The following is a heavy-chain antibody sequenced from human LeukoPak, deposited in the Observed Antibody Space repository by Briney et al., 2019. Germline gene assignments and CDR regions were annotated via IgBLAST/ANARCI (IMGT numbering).Heavy chain of an antibody. D-gene: IGHD3-10*01. CDR1: GYSISSGYY. CDR2: IYHSGST. J-gene: IGHJ5*02. CDR3: ARDEVTMAVNWFDP. V-gene: IGHV4-38-2*02. Sequence: PSETLSLTCTVSGYSISSGYYWGWLRQPPGKGLEWIGSIYHSGSTYYNPSLKSRVTISVDTSKNQFSLKLSSVTAADTAVYYCARDEVTMAVNWFDPWDQGTLVTVSS.